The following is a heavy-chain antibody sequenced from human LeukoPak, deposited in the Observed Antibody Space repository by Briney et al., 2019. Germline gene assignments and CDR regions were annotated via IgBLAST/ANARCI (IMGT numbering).Heavy chain of an antibody. J-gene: IGHJ3*02. V-gene: IGHV3-23*01. CDR3: AKDTRSSWYCATACGRASFDI. Sequence: GGSLRLACAASGFTFSSSAMTWVRQAPGKGLEWVSAMSGGVGSTYYADSVKGRFTISRDNSKNTLYLQMNSLRADDTAVYYCAKDTRSSWYCATACGRASFDIWGQGTMVTVSS. CDR2: MSGGVGST. D-gene: IGHD6-13*01. CDR1: GFTFSSSA.